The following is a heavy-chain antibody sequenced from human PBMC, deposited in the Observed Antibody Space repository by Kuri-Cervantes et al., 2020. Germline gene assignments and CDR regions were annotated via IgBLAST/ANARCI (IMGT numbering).Heavy chain of an antibody. D-gene: IGHD1-26*01. J-gene: IGHJ5*02. CDR1: GFTFSSYG. CDR2: IRYDGSNK. V-gene: IGHV3-30*02. CDR3: ARGSRDLTEPGVSWFDP. Sequence: GESLKISCAASGFTFSSYGMHWVRQAPGKGLEWVAFIRYDGSNKYYADSVKGRFTISRDNSKNTLYLQMNSLRAEDTAVYYCARGSRDLTEPGVSWFDPWGQGTLVTVSS.